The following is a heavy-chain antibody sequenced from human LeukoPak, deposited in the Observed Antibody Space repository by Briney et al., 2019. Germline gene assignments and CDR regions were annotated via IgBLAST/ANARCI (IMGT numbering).Heavy chain of an antibody. CDR2: ISSGGSKN. Sequence: PGGSLRLSCAASGVTFSSDDMYWVRQGPGKGLERVSYISSGGSKNNYEDSVKGRFTISRNNPKTSLYLQMNSLRAADTAVYYCARGRRPDAFDSWGQETRVTVSS. CDR3: ARGRRPDAFDS. V-gene: IGHV3-48*03. J-gene: IGHJ3*02. CDR1: GVTFSSDD.